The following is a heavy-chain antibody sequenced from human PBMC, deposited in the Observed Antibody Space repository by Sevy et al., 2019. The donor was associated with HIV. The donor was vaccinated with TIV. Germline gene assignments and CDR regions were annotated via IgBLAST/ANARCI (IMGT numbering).Heavy chain of an antibody. V-gene: IGHV3-49*03. CDR1: GFTFGDYA. D-gene: IGHD6-6*01. CDR3: TRVRLYSSSVDGMDV. J-gene: IGHJ6*02. CDR2: IRSKAYGGTT. Sequence: GGSLRLSCTASGFTFGDYAMSWFRQTPGKGLEWVGFIRSKAYGGTTEYAASVKGRFTISRDDSKSIAYLQMNSLKTEDTAVYYCTRVRLYSSSVDGMDVWGQGTTVTVSS.